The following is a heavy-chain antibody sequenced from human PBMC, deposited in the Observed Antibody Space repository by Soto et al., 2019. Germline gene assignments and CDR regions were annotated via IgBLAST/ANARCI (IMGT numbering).Heavy chain of an antibody. CDR2: INHSGST. Sequence: SETLSLTCAVYGGSFSGYYWSWIRQPPGKGLEWIGEINHSGSTNYNPSLKSRVTISVDTSKNQFSLKLSSVTAADTAVYYCARGRSVVLMVYARGPRLPWGQGTLVTVSS. D-gene: IGHD2-8*01. V-gene: IGHV4-34*01. CDR3: ARGRSVVLMVYARGPRLP. J-gene: IGHJ5*02. CDR1: GGSFSGYY.